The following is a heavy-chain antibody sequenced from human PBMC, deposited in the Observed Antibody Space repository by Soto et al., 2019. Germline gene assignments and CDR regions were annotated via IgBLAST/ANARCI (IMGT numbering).Heavy chain of an antibody. CDR3: AKHTVGGYFAL. D-gene: IGHD1-26*01. CDR1: GFTFSSYA. CDR2: ISGSGGST. Sequence: EVQLLESGGGLVQPGGSLRLSCAASGFTFSSYAMNWVRQAPGKGLEWVSVISGSGGSTYYADAVKGRFTISRDNSKNTLYLQMTSPRAGGTAVSYCAKHTVGGYFALWGRGALFSVSS. J-gene: IGHJ2*01. V-gene: IGHV3-23*01.